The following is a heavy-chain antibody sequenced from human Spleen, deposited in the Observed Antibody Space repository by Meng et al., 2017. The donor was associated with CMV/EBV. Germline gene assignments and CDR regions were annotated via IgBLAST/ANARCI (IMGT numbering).Heavy chain of an antibody. J-gene: IGHJ6*02. Sequence: GESLKISCAASGFTFSSYAMSWVRQAPGKGLEWVSAISGGGGSTYYADSVKGRFTISRDNSKNTLYLQMNSLRAEDTAVYYCARDGEYCSGGSCYSAGMDVWGQGTTVTVSS. V-gene: IGHV3-23*01. D-gene: IGHD2-15*01. CDR2: ISGGGGST. CDR3: ARDGEYCSGGSCYSAGMDV. CDR1: GFTFSSYA.